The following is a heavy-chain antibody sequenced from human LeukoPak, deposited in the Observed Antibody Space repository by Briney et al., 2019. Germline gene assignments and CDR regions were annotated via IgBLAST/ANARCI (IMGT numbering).Heavy chain of an antibody. CDR2: IYHSGTT. CDR1: GGSISTYY. CDR3: ARAIHFDWFRFDS. J-gene: IGHJ5*01. V-gene: IGHV4-59*01. D-gene: IGHD3-9*01. Sequence: SETLSLTCTVSGGSISTYYWSWIRQSPGKGLQWLGYIYHSGTTTYNPSLKSRVTISLDTTKNQISLNVSSVTAADTAVYFCARAIHFDWFRFDSWGQGTLVTASS.